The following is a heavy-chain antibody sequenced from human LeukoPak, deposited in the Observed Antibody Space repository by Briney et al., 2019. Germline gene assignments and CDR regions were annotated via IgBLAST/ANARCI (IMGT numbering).Heavy chain of an antibody. J-gene: IGHJ4*02. CDR1: GFTVSSNY. V-gene: IGHV3-53*01. CDR2: IYSGGST. Sequence: GGSLRLSCAASGFTVSSNYTSWVRQAPGKGLEWVSVIYSGGSTYYADSVKGRFTISRDNSKNTLYLQMNSLRAEDTAVYYCARVLDTARTYYFDYWGQGTLVTVSS. D-gene: IGHD5-18*01. CDR3: ARVLDTARTYYFDY.